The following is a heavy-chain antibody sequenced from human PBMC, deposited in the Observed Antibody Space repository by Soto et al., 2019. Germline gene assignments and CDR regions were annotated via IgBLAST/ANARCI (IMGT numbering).Heavy chain of an antibody. CDR1: GFRFSDYA. D-gene: IGHD2-15*01. Sequence: GGSLRLSCAASGFRFSDYAMHWVRQAPDKGLEWVAVISYDGSNKYYADSVKGRFTISRDNSKNTLYLQMNSLRAEDTAVYYCAKDRARYCGGGSCYSIFDYWGQGTLVTVSS. J-gene: IGHJ4*02. V-gene: IGHV3-30*18. CDR3: AKDRARYCGGGSCYSIFDY. CDR2: ISYDGSNK.